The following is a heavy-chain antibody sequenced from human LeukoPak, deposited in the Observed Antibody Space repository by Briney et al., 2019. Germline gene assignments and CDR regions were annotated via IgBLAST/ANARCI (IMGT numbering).Heavy chain of an antibody. CDR2: INSDGSST. V-gene: IGHV3-74*01. D-gene: IGHD6-19*01. CDR1: GFTLSSNW. CDR3: VKYSSGWN. J-gene: IGHJ4*02. Sequence: ESGGSLRLSCAASGFTLSSNWMHWVRQAPGKGLVWVSRINSDGSSTSYADSVKGRFTISRDNAKDTLFLQMNSLRAEDTAVYYCVKYSSGWNWGQGTLVTVSS.